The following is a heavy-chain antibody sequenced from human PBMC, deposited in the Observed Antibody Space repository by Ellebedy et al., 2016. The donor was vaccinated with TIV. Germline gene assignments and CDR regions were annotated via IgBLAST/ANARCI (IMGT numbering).Heavy chain of an antibody. J-gene: IGHJ5*02. D-gene: IGHD6-25*01. Sequence: GESLKISCAASGFILSDYYMSWIRQAPGKGLEWISYISSSGTPIYYADSVRGRFTISRDNAKNALDLQMNSLRADDTAVYYCARDTNFIDQRHNWFDPWGQGAQVTVSS. V-gene: IGHV3-11*01. CDR3: ARDTNFIDQRHNWFDP. CDR2: ISSSGTPI. CDR1: GFILSDYY.